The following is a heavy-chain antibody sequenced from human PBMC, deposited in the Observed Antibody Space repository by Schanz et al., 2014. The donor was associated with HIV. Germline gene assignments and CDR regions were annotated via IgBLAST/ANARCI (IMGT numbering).Heavy chain of an antibody. Sequence: EVKLLQSGGGLVQPGGSLRLSCTASGFTFKNYAMTWVRQAPGKGLEWVSRISSDANSTNYADFVKGRFTISRDNAKNTLYLQMNSLRAEDTAVYYCARDLYYFDYWGQGALVTVSS. CDR1: GFTFKNYA. V-gene: IGHV3-74*02. D-gene: IGHD2-8*01. CDR3: ARDLYYFDY. J-gene: IGHJ4*02. CDR2: ISSDANST.